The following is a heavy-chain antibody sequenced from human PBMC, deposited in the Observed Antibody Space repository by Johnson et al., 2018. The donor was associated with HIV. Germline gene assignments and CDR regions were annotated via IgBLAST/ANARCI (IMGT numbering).Heavy chain of an antibody. CDR3: ARAGYGDFWDAFDI. J-gene: IGHJ3*02. D-gene: IGHD4-17*01. CDR1: GFTFDDYG. CDR2: IKQDGSEK. Sequence: VQLVESGGGVVQPGRSLRLSCAASGFTFDDYGVSWVRQAPGKGLEWVANIKQDGSEKYSVDSLKGRFTISRDNAKSTLYLQMNSLRAEDTAVYYCARAGYGDFWDAFDIWGQGTMVTVSS. V-gene: IGHV3-7*01.